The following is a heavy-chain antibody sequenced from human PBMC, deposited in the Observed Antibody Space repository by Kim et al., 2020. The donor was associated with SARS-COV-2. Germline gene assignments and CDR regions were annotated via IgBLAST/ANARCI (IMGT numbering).Heavy chain of an antibody. CDR1: GFTFSTYA. CDR3: AKALYGGHDS. D-gene: IGHD4-17*01. Sequence: GGSLRLSCAVSGFTFSTYAMNWVRQAPGKGLEYVSGISGSGSITSYADSVKGRFTISRDTSKNTLHLQMNSLRVDDTAVYYCAKALYGGHDSWGQGTLVT. V-gene: IGHV3-23*01. J-gene: IGHJ4*02. CDR2: ISGSGSIT.